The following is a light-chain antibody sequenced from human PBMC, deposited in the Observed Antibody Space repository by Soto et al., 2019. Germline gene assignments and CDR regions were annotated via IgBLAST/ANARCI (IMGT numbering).Light chain of an antibody. CDR2: EVN. V-gene: IGLV2-8*01. Sequence: HSVLTQPPSASGSPGQSVTISCTGTSSDVGAYDYVSWYQQHPGKAPKLMIYEVNKRPSGVPDRFSGSKSGNTASLTVSGLQAEDEADYYCSAHAGIIFYVFGTGTKVTV. CDR1: SSDVGAYDY. J-gene: IGLJ1*01. CDR3: SAHAGIIFYV.